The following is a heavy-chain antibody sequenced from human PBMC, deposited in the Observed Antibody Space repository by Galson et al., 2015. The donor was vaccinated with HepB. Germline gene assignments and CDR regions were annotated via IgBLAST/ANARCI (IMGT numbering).Heavy chain of an antibody. CDR2: IIPIFGTA. V-gene: IGHV1-69*13. D-gene: IGHD2-15*01. CDR1: GGTFSSYA. CDR3: AREQTGGSYYYYGMDV. Sequence: SVKVSCKASGGTFSSYAISWVRQAPGQGLEWMGGIIPIFGTANYAQKFQGRVTITADESTSTAYMELSSLRSEDTAVYYCAREQTGGSYYYYGMDVLGQGTTVTVSS. J-gene: IGHJ6*02.